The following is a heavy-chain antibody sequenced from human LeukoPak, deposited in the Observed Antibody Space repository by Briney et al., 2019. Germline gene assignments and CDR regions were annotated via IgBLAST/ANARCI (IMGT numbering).Heavy chain of an antibody. D-gene: IGHD3-22*01. CDR1: GGSISSYY. CDR3: ARLWSYDSSGYILGDVGYFDI. CDR2: IYYSGST. J-gene: IGHJ3*02. Sequence: SETLSLTCTVSGGSISSYYWSWIRQPPGKGLEWIGYIYYSGSTNYNPSLKSRVTISVDTSKNQFSLKLSSVTAADTAVYYCARLWSYDSSGYILGDVGYFDIWGQGTMVTVSS. V-gene: IGHV4-59*01.